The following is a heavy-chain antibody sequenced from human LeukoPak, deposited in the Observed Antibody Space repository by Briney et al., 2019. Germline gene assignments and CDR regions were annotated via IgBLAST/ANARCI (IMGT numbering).Heavy chain of an antibody. V-gene: IGHV3-9*03. CDR3: AKDGCSGGSCYGRSAFDI. CDR1: GFTLNDYA. Sequence: GRSLRLSCAVSGFTLNDYAMHWVRQAPGKGLEWVSGISYNGGTIGFADSVKGRFTISRDNAKNSLYLQMNSLRAADMALYYCAKDGCSGGSCYGRSAFDIWGQGTMVTVSS. J-gene: IGHJ3*02. D-gene: IGHD2-15*01. CDR2: ISYNGGTI.